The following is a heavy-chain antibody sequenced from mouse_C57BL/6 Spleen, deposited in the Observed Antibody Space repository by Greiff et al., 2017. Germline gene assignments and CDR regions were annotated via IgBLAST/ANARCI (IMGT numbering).Heavy chain of an antibody. Sequence: VQLQQSGPVLVKPGASVKMSCKASGYTFTDYYMNWVKQSHGKSLEWIGVINPYNGGTSYNQKFKGKATLTVDKSSSTAYMELNSLTSEDSAVYHCARRYYGSSCYFDYWGQGTTLTVSS. CDR1: GYTFTDYY. J-gene: IGHJ2*01. CDR2: INPYNGGT. CDR3: ARRYYGSSCYFDY. V-gene: IGHV1-19*01. D-gene: IGHD1-1*01.